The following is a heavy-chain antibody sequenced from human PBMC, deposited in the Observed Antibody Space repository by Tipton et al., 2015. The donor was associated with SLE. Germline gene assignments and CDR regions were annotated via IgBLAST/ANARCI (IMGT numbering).Heavy chain of an antibody. CDR3: ARGLGMEAFDN. Sequence: TLSLTCAVYGGSFSGYYLGWFRQSPGKGLEWIGSIYHNGITYYNPSLKSRVTISVDTSKNQFSLRLNSVIAADTAVYYCARGLGMEAFDNWSQGTLVSVSS. D-gene: IGHD3/OR15-3a*01. CDR2: IYHNGIT. J-gene: IGHJ3*02. V-gene: IGHV4-38-2*01. CDR1: GGSFSGYY.